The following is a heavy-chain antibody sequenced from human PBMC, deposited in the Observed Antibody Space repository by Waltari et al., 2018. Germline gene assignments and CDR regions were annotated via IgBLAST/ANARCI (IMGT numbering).Heavy chain of an antibody. CDR1: GGSFSDYY. CDR3: ARRNPLSLIVADEGAFDI. V-gene: IGHV4-34*01. Sequence: QVRLQQWGAGLLKPSETLSLTCAFYGGSFSDYYWSWIRQPPGGGLEWSGEIDHSGSTSYHRSRKSRVTTSVDMSKNQFSLNRTSVTGADTAMYYCARRNPLSLIVADEGAFDIWGQGTMVSVSS. J-gene: IGHJ3*02. D-gene: IGHD5-12*01. CDR2: IDHSGST.